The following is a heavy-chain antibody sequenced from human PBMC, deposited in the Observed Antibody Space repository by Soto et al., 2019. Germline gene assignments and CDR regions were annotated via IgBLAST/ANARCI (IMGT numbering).Heavy chain of an antibody. Sequence: AQLVESGGGLVQPGGSLRLSCAASGFTFSNYWMHWVRQVPGQGPVWVSRLNRDGSRTDYADSVRGRFTIFRDNARNTLYLQMNSMRAEDTAMYYCARDLEGAGSYWGQGTLVTVSS. V-gene: IGHV3-74*01. CDR2: LNRDGSRT. CDR1: GFTFSNYW. D-gene: IGHD1-26*01. J-gene: IGHJ4*02. CDR3: ARDLEGAGSY.